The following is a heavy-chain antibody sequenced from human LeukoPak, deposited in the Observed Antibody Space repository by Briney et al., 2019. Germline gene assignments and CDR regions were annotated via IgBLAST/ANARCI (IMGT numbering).Heavy chain of an antibody. CDR1: GFTFSTYA. D-gene: IGHD6-19*01. CDR3: AKSMTLQWRGFFDL. V-gene: IGHV3-23*01. Sequence: GGSLRLSCAASGFTFSTYAMSWVRQAPGKGLEWVSTISDSGANTYYADAVRGRFTISRDNSKNTLYLQKNSLRADDTAIYYCAKSMTLQWRGFFDLWGRGTHVTVSS. CDR2: ISDSGANT. J-gene: IGHJ2*01.